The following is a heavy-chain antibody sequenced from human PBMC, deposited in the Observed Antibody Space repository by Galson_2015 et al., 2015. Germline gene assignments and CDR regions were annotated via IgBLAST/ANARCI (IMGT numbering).Heavy chain of an antibody. V-gene: IGHV7-4-1*02. D-gene: IGHD4-23*01. CDR1: GYTFSSFP. CDR3: ARDNSLEELGFDY. J-gene: IGHJ4*02. CDR2: INTNTGNP. Sequence: SVKVSCKASGYTFSSFPMNWVRQAPGHGLEWMGWINTNTGNPTYAQGFTGRFVFSLDTSVSTAYLQISSLKAEDTAVYYCARDNSLEELGFDYWGQGTLVTVSS.